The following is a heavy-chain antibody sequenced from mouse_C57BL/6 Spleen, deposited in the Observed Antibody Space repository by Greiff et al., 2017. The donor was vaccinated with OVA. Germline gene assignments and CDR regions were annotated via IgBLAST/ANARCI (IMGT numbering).Heavy chain of an antibody. CDR1: GFNIKDYY. CDR2: IDPEDGDT. J-gene: IGHJ4*01. Sequence: VHVKQSGAELVRPGASVKLSCTASGFNIKDYYMHWVKQRPEQGLEWIGRIDPEDGDTEYAPKFQGKATMTADTSSNTAYLQLSSLTSEDTAVYYCTGGITTVVGAMDYWGQGTSVTVSS. V-gene: IGHV14-1*01. D-gene: IGHD1-1*01. CDR3: TGGITTVVGAMDY.